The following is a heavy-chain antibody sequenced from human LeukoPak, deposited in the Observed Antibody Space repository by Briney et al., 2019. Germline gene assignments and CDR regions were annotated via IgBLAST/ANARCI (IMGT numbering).Heavy chain of an antibody. CDR3: ASSKYYYDSSGYYYFDY. D-gene: IGHD3-22*01. J-gene: IGHJ4*02. Sequence: GASVKVSCKASGYTFTGYYMHWVRQAPGQGLERMGWINPNSGGTNYAQKFQGRVTMTRDTSISTAYMELSRLRSDDTAVYYCASSKYYYDSSGYYYFDYWGQGTLVTVSS. V-gene: IGHV1-2*02. CDR2: INPNSGGT. CDR1: GYTFTGYY.